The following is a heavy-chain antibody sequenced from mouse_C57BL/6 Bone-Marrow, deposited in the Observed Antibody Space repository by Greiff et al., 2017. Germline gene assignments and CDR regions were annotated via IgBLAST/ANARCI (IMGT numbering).Heavy chain of an antibody. Sequence: EVKVVESGGGLVKPGGSLKLSCAASGFTFSSYAMSWVRQTPEKRLEWVATISDGGSYTYYPDNVKGRFTISRDNAKNNLYLQMSHLKSEDTAMYYCAREGVYYDYDAFYWYFDVWGTGTTVTVSS. CDR1: GFTFSSYA. D-gene: IGHD2-4*01. J-gene: IGHJ1*03. CDR2: ISDGGSYT. CDR3: AREGVYYDYDAFYWYFDV. V-gene: IGHV5-4*01.